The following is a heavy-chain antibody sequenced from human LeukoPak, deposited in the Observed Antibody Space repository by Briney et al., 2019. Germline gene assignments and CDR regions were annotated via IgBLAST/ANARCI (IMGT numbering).Heavy chain of an antibody. CDR3: ARNHVLLWFGEPRNAFDI. D-gene: IGHD3-10*01. V-gene: IGHV4-59*08. CDR2: IYYSGST. J-gene: IGHJ3*02. Sequence: SETLSLTCTVSGGSISSYYWSWIRQPPGKGLEWIGYIYYSGSTNYNPSLKSRVTISVDTSKNQFSLKLSSVTAADTAVYYCARNHVLLWFGEPRNAFDIWGQGTMVTVSS. CDR1: GGSISSYY.